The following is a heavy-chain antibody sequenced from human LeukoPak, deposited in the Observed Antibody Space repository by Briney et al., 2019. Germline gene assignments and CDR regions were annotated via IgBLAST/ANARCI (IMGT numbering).Heavy chain of an antibody. CDR2: IDARSGIV. V-gene: IGHV3-48*01. CDR3: AARGIVTAERDAFDI. J-gene: IGHJ3*02. Sequence: GGSLRLSCAASGFTFTMFGMNWVRQAPGKGLEWVSYIDARSGIVYYADSVQGRFTISRDDAKDSVFLQMNSLRAEDTAVYYCAARGIVTAERDAFDIWGQGTMVTVSS. D-gene: IGHD3-9*01. CDR1: GFTFTMFG.